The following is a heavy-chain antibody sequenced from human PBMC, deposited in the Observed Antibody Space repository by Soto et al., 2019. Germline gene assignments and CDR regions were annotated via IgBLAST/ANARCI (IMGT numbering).Heavy chain of an antibody. CDR1: RITFGSYW. D-gene: IGHD3-3*01. CDR2: IHPGDPDV. J-gene: IGHJ4*02. V-gene: IGHV5-51*01. Sequence: ELKLEQSGAEVKQPGESLMISCKGSRITFGSYWVGWVRQKAGEGLEWMGLIHPGDPDVVYSPSFEGQVTISADKSISTAYLQWSSLKASDTAMYYCASPITVFGILFLWGQGTQVTVSS. CDR3: ASPITVFGILFL.